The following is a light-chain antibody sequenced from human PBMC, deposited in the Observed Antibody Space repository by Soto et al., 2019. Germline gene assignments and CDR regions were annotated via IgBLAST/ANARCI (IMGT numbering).Light chain of an antibody. J-gene: IGKJ1*01. V-gene: IGKV3-20*01. Sequence: IVLTQSPGTLSLSPWERATLSCRAGQSVSSNYLAWYQQRPGQPPNLLIFGASNRAPGIPDRFSGSGSGTDFTLTISRLEPEDFAVYYCQQYGSSIKTFGQGTKVDIK. CDR2: GAS. CDR3: QQYGSSIKT. CDR1: QSVSSNY.